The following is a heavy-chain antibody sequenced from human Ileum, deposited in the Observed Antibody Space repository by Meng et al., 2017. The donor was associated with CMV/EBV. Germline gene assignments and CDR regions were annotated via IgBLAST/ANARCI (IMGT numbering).Heavy chain of an antibody. J-gene: IGHJ4*02. D-gene: IGHD2-15*01. V-gene: IGHV3-72*01. Sequence: GESLKISCVASGFTLSDQFMDWVRQAPGKGLEWVGRTRNKARGYTTEYAASVKGRFSISRDDSKNSVYLQMNSLKTEDTAVYYCARDGGGYCSGGSCYSAFDYWGQGNLV. CDR2: TRNKARGYTT. CDR1: GFTLSDQF. CDR3: ARDGGGYCSGGSCYSAFDY.